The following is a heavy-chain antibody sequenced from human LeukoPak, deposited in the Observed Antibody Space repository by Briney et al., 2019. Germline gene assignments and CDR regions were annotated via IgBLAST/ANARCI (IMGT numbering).Heavy chain of an antibody. CDR1: GLTFRNYR. D-gene: IGHD3-22*01. Sequence: PGGSLRLSCAASGLTFRNYRMHWVRQAPGKGLMWISDIKSDGSITNYAKSVKGRFTISRDNAKNSLYLQMNSLRAEDTAVYYCAKETFEDGYDSSGYYYDYWGQGTLVTVSS. CDR2: IKSDGSIT. J-gene: IGHJ4*02. V-gene: IGHV3-74*01. CDR3: AKETFEDGYDSSGYYYDY.